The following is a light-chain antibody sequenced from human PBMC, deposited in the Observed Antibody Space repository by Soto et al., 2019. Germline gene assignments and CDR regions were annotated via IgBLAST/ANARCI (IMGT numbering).Light chain of an antibody. Sequence: EIVMTQSPATLSVSPGERVTLSCRASQSVSSNLAWYQQKPGQAPRLLIYGASTRATGIPGRFSGGGSETEFTLTISSLQSEDFAVYYCQQYHNWPPRTFGQVTKVEIK. V-gene: IGKV3-15*01. CDR3: QQYHNWPPRT. J-gene: IGKJ1*01. CDR2: GAS. CDR1: QSVSSN.